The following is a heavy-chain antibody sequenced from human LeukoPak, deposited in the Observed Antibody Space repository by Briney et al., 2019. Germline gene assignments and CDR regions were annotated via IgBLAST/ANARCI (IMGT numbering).Heavy chain of an antibody. Sequence: GESLKISCKGSGYSFTSYWIGRVRQMPGKDLEWMGIIYPGDSDTRYSPSFQGQVTISADKSISTAYLQWSSLKASDTAMYYCARQIRNYDILTGYYNEYYFDYWGQGTLVTVSS. V-gene: IGHV5-51*01. CDR3: ARQIRNYDILTGYYNEYYFDY. CDR2: IYPGDSDT. CDR1: GYSFTSYW. J-gene: IGHJ4*02. D-gene: IGHD3-9*01.